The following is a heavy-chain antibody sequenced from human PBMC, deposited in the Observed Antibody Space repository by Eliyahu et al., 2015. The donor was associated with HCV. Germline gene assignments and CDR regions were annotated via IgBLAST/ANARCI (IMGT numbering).Heavy chain of an antibody. V-gene: IGHV2-70*15. CDR2: LDWDDDK. J-gene: IGHJ4*02. CDR3: ARGSGYYYPYFDY. CDR1: GFSLSSSGMS. Sequence: QVTLRESGPALVKPTQTLTLTCSFSGFSLSSSGMSVSWIRQPPGKAPEWLARLDWDDDKYYNTSLKTGLTISKDTSKNQVVLTMTNMYPVDTGTYYCARGSGYYYPYFDYWGQGILVTVSS. D-gene: IGHD3-22*01.